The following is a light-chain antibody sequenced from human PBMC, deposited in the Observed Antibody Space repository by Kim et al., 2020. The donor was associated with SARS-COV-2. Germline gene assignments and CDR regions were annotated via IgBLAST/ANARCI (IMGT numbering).Light chain of an antibody. CDR1: KLGNKY. V-gene: IGLV3-1*01. CDR2: QDT. Sequence: SYELTQPPSVSVSPGQTASITCSGDKLGNKYACWYQQKPGQSPVLVMYQDTKRPSGIPERFSGSNSAHTATLTISGTQAMDEADYYCQAWDSSVWVFGGGTQLTVL. CDR3: QAWDSSVWV. J-gene: IGLJ3*02.